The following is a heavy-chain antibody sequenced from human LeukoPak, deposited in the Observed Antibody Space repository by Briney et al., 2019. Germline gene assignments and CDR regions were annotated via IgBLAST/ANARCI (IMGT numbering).Heavy chain of an antibody. CDR1: GFTFSDYA. Sequence: GGSLRLSCAVSGFTFSDYAMHWVHQAPGKGLEWVASIESNGHEKYSSDSLKGRFTISRDNSKNTLYLQMNTLRPEDTAVFYCARGFTSWPQGPYHFDYWGQGILITVSS. D-gene: IGHD2-2*01. V-gene: IGHV3-30*02. CDR2: IESNGHEK. J-gene: IGHJ4*02. CDR3: ARGFTSWPQGPYHFDY.